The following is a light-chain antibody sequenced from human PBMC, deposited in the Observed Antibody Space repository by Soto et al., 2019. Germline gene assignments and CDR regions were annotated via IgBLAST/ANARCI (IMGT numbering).Light chain of an antibody. CDR1: QSVRSDY. CDR2: GVS. J-gene: IGKJ4*01. V-gene: IGKV3-20*01. Sequence: EIVMPPSQATLSLSPGERAPLSCRASQSVRSDYFAWYQQKPGQAPRVIIFGVSTRATGVPDRFSGSGSGTDFTITISRLEPEDFDLYYCQQYDNSPITCGGGTTGDIK. CDR3: QQYDNSPIT.